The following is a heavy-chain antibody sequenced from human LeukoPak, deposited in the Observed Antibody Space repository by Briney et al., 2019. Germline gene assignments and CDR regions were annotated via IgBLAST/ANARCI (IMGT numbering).Heavy chain of an antibody. CDR1: GFTFSSYA. Sequence: GGSLRLSCAASGFTFSSYAMSWVRQAPGKGLEWVSAISGSGGSTYYADSVKGRFTISRDNSKNTLYLQMNSLRAEDTAVYHCAKTTYCGGDCYSWYFDYWGQGTLVTVSS. CDR2: ISGSGGST. J-gene: IGHJ4*02. CDR3: AKTTYCGGDCYSWYFDY. V-gene: IGHV3-23*01. D-gene: IGHD2-21*02.